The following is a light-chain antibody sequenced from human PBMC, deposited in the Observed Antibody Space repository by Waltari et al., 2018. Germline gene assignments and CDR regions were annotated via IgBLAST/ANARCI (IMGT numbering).Light chain of an antibody. CDR3: QQYKDLPRT. J-gene: IGKJ1*01. V-gene: IGKV1-33*01. Sequence: DIQMTQSPSSMSASVGDTVSITCQASQDIRNYLSWYQQKPGKAPKLLIYDASNLETGVPSRFSGSASGTDFTFTISSLQPEDIGTYYCQQYKDLPRTFGQGTKVEFK. CDR2: DAS. CDR1: QDIRNY.